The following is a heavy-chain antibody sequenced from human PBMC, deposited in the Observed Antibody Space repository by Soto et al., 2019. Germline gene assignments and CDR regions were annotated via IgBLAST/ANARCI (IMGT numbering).Heavy chain of an antibody. CDR2: ITGSGDKT. J-gene: IGHJ4*02. Sequence: GGSLRLSCAASGFSISNYAMTWVRQAPGKGLEWVSGITGSGDKTYYADSVKGRFIISRDNSKNTLYLQMNSLRAEDTALYYCARDCSSSSCSIWHYWGQGILVTVSS. V-gene: IGHV3-23*01. CDR3: ARDCSSSSCSIWHY. CDR1: GFSISNYA. D-gene: IGHD2-2*01.